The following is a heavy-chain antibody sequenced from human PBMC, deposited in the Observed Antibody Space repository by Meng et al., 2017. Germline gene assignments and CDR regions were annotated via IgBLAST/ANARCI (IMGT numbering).Heavy chain of an antibody. V-gene: IGHV4-39*07. CDR3: ARLYYYVSSGYYGERDALDI. D-gene: IGHD3-22*01. Sequence: SETLSLTCTVSGGSISSSSYYWGWIRQPPGKGLEWIGSIYYSGSTYYNPSLKSRVTISVDTSKNQFSLKLSSVTAADTAVYYCARLYYYVSSGYYGERDALDIWGQGTMVTVSS. CDR1: GGSISSSSYY. J-gene: IGHJ3*02. CDR2: IYYSGST.